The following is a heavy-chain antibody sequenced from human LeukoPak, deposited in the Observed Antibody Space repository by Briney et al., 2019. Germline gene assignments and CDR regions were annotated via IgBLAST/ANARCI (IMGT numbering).Heavy chain of an antibody. D-gene: IGHD1-14*01. J-gene: IGHJ4*02. CDR3: SRGVEPLAANTLAY. CDR1: AFTLSRYA. Sequence: GGSLRLSCAASAFTLSRYAMSWVRQAPGKGLEWVSAISGSGGSTYYADSVKGRFTISRDNSKNTLYLEMNSLSPDDTAVYYCSRGVEPLAANTLAYWGQGTLVTVSS. V-gene: IGHV3-23*01. CDR2: ISGSGGST.